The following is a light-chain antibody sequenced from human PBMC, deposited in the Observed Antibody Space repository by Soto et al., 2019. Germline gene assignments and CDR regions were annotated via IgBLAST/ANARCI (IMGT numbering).Light chain of an antibody. J-gene: IGKJ5*01. CDR3: QQYGSSSWT. V-gene: IGKV1-39*01. CDR1: QSISSY. CDR2: AAS. Sequence: DIHMTQSPSSLSASVVDRVTITFRASQSISSYLNWYQQKPGKAPKLLIYAASSLQSGVPSRFSGSGSGTDFTLTISRLEPEDFAVYYCQQYGSSSWTFGQGTRLEIK.